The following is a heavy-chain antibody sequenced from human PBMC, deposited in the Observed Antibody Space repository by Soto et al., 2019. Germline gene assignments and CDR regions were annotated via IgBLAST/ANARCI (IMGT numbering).Heavy chain of an antibody. CDR3: AAEYTPGTDAFDN. D-gene: IGHD6-6*01. CDR2: IFPGDSDT. Sequence: GESLKISCKGSGYNFANYWIGWVRQMPGKGLEWMGMIFPGDSDTKNSPSLRGQITMSVDKSDSSAYLQWRSLKASDTAMYYCAAEYTPGTDAFDNWGQGTMVTVSS. CDR1: GYNFANYW. J-gene: IGHJ3*02. V-gene: IGHV5-51*01.